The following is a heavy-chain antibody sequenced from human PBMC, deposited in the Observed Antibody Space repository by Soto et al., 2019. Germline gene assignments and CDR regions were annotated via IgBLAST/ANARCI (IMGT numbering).Heavy chain of an antibody. D-gene: IGHD3-10*01. J-gene: IGHJ6*02. CDR1: GVTFSSYA. V-gene: IGHV1-69*13. CDR3: ARNYYGSGSYPEDYYYGMDV. CDR2: IIPIFGTA. Sequence: SVKVSCKASGVTFSSYAISWVRQAPGQGLEWMGGIIPIFGTANYAQKFQGRVTITADESTSTAYMELSSLRSEDTAVYYCARNYYGSGSYPEDYYYGMDVWGQGTTVTVSS.